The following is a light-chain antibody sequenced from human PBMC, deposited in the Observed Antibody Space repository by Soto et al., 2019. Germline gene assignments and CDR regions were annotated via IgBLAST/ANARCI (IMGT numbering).Light chain of an antibody. CDR2: GNS. Sequence: QSVMTQPPSVSGAPGLRVTISCTGSSSNIGAGYDVHWYQQLPGTAPKLLIYGNSNRPSGVPDRFSGSKSGTSASLAITGLQAEDEAEYYCQSYDSSLSGVFGGGTKLTVL. J-gene: IGLJ3*02. CDR3: QSYDSSLSGV. V-gene: IGLV1-40*01. CDR1: SSNIGAGYD.